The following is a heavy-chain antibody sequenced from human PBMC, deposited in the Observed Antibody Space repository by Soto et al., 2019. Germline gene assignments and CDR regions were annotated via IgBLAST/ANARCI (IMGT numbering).Heavy chain of an antibody. V-gene: IGHV3-23*01. CDR2: VSAGGDMT. Sequence: DVQLLESGGHLVQPGGSLRLSCAASGFTFSSYAMSWVRQAPGKGLEWVSSVSAGGDMTYYSDSVKGRFTISRDNSNNALFLQMISLRIEDPALYSCARGDRGGSGSPASYYYSGLDVWGQGATVTVS. J-gene: IGHJ6*02. CDR1: GFTFSSYA. CDR3: ARGDRGGSGSPASYYYSGLDV. D-gene: IGHD3-10*01.